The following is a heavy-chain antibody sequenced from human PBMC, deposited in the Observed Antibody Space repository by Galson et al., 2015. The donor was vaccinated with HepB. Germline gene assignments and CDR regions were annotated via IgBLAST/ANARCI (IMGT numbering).Heavy chain of an antibody. CDR1: GYTFTSYV. D-gene: IGHD6-19*01. Sequence: SVKVSCKASGYTFTSYVINWVRQAPGQGLEWMGGINNNTGTPTYAQGFTGRFVFSLDTSVSTAYLQISSLKTEDTAVYYCARVTSIDDFSSRAYSYYYYGMDVWGQGTTVAVS. V-gene: IGHV7-4-1*02. J-gene: IGHJ6*02. CDR2: INNNTGTP. CDR3: ARVTSIDDFSSRAYSYYYYGMDV.